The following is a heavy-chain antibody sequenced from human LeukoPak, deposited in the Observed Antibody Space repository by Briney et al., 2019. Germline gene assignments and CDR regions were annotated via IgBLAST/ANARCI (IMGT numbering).Heavy chain of an antibody. D-gene: IGHD2-15*01. Sequence: GGSLRLSCAASGFTFSSYAMSWVRQAPGKGLEWVSAISGSGGSTYYADSVKGRFTVSRDNSKNTLYLQMNSLRAEDTAVYYCAKVSPGYCSGGSCPYYFDYWGQGTLVTVSS. CDR2: ISGSGGST. V-gene: IGHV3-23*01. CDR3: AKVSPGYCSGGSCPYYFDY. CDR1: GFTFSSYA. J-gene: IGHJ4*02.